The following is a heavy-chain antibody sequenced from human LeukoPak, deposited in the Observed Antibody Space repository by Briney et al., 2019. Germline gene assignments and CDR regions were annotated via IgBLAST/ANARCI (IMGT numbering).Heavy chain of an antibody. CDR3: AKDLVMVRGVIPYFDY. Sequence: GGSLRHSCAASGFTFSSYAMSWVRQAPGEGLEWVSAISGSGGSTYYADSVKGRFTISRDNSKNTLYLQMNSLRAEDTAVYYCAKDLVMVRGVIPYFDYWGQGTLVTVSS. CDR1: GFTFSSYA. D-gene: IGHD3-10*01. J-gene: IGHJ4*02. CDR2: ISGSGGST. V-gene: IGHV3-23*01.